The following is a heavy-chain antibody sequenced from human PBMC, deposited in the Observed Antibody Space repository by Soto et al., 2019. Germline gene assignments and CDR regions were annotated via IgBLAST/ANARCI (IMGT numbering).Heavy chain of an antibody. J-gene: IGHJ4*02. CDR1: GFTFSSYA. CDR2: ISGSGGST. CDR3: AKEMAAAGTWYYFDY. D-gene: IGHD6-13*01. V-gene: IGHV3-23*01. Sequence: GGSLRLSCAASGFTFSSYAMSWVRQAPGKGLEWVSAISGSGGSTYYADSVKGRFSISRDNSKKTRYMQMNSLRAEDTDVYYCAKEMAAAGTWYYFDYWGQGTLVTVSS.